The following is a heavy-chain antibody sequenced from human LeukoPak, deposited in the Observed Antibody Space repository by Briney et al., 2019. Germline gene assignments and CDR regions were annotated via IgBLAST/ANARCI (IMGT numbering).Heavy chain of an antibody. D-gene: IGHD1/OR15-1a*01. Sequence: PSETLSLTRCVSGGYISSSSYYWGWIRQPPGKGLEWIGSIYYSGSTYYNPSLKSRVAMCVDTSKSLFSLKLSSVTAADTAVYYWARRLRRTHYFDYWGQGTLVTVSS. CDR1: GGYISSSSYY. CDR3: ARRLRRTHYFDY. CDR2: IYYSGST. V-gene: IGHV4-39*01. J-gene: IGHJ4*02.